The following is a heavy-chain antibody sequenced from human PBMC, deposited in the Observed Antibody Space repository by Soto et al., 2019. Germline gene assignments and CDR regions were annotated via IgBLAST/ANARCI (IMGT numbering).Heavy chain of an antibody. J-gene: IGHJ4*02. Sequence: EVQLLESGGGCIQPGGSLRLSCAASGFTFGAYAMNWVRRAPGKGLEWVSSISTSGETTYYADSVKGRFTISGDNSYNTLFLQMDSLRVDGAAIYYCAEDQYGSGDDGRFDLWGQGSLVTVSS. CDR1: GFTFGAYA. V-gene: IGHV3-23*01. D-gene: IGHD4-17*01. CDR2: ISTSGETT. CDR3: AEDQYGSGDDGRFDL.